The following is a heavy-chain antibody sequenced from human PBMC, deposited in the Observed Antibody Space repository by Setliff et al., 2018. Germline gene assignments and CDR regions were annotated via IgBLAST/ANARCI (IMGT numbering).Heavy chain of an antibody. V-gene: IGHV1-18*01. Sequence: ASVKVSCKASGDSIPKNAISWVRQAPGQGLEWMGWLQTYSGHTNYAQKFRGRATMTTDTSTRTAYLELRALTSDDTAVYYCARSPPNRGFGSGWYGDFWGQGTLVTVSS. D-gene: IGHD6-19*01. CDR2: LQTYSGHT. J-gene: IGHJ4*02. CDR1: GDSIPKNA. CDR3: ARSPPNRGFGSGWYGDF.